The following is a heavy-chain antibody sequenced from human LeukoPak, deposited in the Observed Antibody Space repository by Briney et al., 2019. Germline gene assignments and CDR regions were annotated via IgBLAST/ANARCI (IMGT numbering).Heavy chain of an antibody. D-gene: IGHD7-27*01. CDR3: ARGVWAPFDS. Sequence: PGGSLRLSCAAPGFSISNYWMNWVRQAPGKGAEWVANIKQDGSEKNYVDSVKGRFTISRDNAKNSLILQMNSLRDEDTAVYYCARGVWAPFDSWGQGTLVSVSS. V-gene: IGHV3-7*01. J-gene: IGHJ4*02. CDR2: IKQDGSEK. CDR1: GFSISNYW.